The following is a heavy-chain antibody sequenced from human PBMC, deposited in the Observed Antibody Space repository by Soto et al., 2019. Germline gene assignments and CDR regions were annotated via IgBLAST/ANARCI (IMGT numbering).Heavy chain of an antibody. J-gene: IGHJ6*03. CDR1: GGSFSGYY. CDR2: IYYSGST. D-gene: IGHD2-15*01. CDR3: ARSYCSGGSCYVDRSKGHYYYYMDV. V-gene: IGHV4-59*01. Sequence: PSETLSLTCAVYGGSFSGYYWSWIRQPPGKGLEWIGDIYYSGSTNYNPSLKSRVTISVDTSKNQFSLKLSSVTAADTAVYYCARSYCSGGSCYVDRSKGHYYYYMDVWGKGTTVTVSS.